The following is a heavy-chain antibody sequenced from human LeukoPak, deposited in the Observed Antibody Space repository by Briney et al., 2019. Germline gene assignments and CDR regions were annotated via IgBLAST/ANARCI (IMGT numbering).Heavy chain of an antibody. V-gene: IGHV3-23*01. J-gene: IGHJ3*02. D-gene: IGHD5-12*01. Sequence: PGGSLRLSCAASGFTFSNYGMSWARQAPGKGLEWVSIISSSGSGTHYADSVKGRFTISRDNSKNTVFLQMNSLRAEVTAVYYCARGSGGSGYYLPFDIWGQGAMVTVSS. CDR2: ISSSGSGT. CDR1: GFTFSNYG. CDR3: ARGSGGSGYYLPFDI.